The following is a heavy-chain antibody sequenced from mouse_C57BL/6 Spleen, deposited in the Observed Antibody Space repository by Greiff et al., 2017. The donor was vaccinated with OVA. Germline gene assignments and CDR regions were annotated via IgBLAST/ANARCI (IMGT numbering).Heavy chain of an antibody. V-gene: IGHV1-82*01. Sequence: PLPPSCPSLLPPGASVKLSCKASGYAFSSSWMNWVKQRPGKGLEWIGRIYPGDGDTNYNGKFKGKATLTADKSSSTAYMQLSSLTSEDSAVYFCARIDYWGQGTTLTVSS. CDR3: ARIDY. CDR2: IYPGDGDT. CDR1: GYAFSSSW. J-gene: IGHJ2*01.